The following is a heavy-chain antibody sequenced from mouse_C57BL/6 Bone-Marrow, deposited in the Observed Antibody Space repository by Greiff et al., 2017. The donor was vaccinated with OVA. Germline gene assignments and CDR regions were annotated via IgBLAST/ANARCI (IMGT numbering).Heavy chain of an antibody. D-gene: IGHD1-1*01. CDR3: TRGTVVDTDFDY. Sequence: EVQLQQSGAELVRPGASVKLSCTASGFNIKDDYMHWVKQRPVQGLEWIGWIDPETGDTDYASKFQGKAIITADTSSNTAYLQLSSLTSEDPAVYYCTRGTVVDTDFDYWGQGTTLTVSS. CDR2: IDPETGDT. V-gene: IGHV14-4*01. J-gene: IGHJ2*01. CDR1: GFNIKDDY.